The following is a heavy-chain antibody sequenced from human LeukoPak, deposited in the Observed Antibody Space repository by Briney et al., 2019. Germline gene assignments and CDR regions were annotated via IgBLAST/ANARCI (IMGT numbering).Heavy chain of an antibody. CDR1: GYTFTSYD. D-gene: IGHD2-2*01. CDR3: ARGGVVPAASHFDY. V-gene: IGHV1-8*01. CDR2: MNPNSGNT. Sequence: ASVKVSCTASGYTFTSYDINWVRQATGQGLEWMGWMNPNSGNTGYAQKFQGRVTMTRNTSISTAYMELSSLRSEDTAVYYCARGGVVPAASHFDYWGQGALVTVSS. J-gene: IGHJ4*02.